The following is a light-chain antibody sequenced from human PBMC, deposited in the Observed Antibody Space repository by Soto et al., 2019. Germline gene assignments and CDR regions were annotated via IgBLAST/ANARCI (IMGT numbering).Light chain of an antibody. J-gene: IGKJ2*01. V-gene: IGKV3-20*01. CDR1: QSVSSSY. CDR2: GAS. CDR3: QHYGSSPPMYT. Sequence: EIVLTQSPGTLSLSPGERATLSCRASQSVSSSYLAWYQQKPGQAPRLLIYGASSRATGIPDRFSGSGSGTDFPLTVSTLEPEDFAVYSCQHYGSSPPMYTFGQGTKLEIK.